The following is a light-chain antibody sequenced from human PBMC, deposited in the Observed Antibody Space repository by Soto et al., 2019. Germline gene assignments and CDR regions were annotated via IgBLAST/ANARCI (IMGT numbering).Light chain of an antibody. CDR2: VNN. J-gene: IGLJ1*01. CDR1: SSNLGARYD. V-gene: IGLV1-40*01. CDR3: QSYDNRLSGYV. Sequence: QSVLTQPPSVSGAPGQRVTISCTGSSSNLGARYDVHWYQQLPGTAPKLLIYVNNNRPSGVSDRFSGSKSGTSASLAITGLQAEDEAVYYCQSYDNRLSGYVFGTGTKVTVL.